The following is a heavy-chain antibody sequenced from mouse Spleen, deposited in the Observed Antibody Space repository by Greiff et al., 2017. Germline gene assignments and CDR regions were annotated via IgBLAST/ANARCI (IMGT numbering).Heavy chain of an antibody. J-gene: IGHJ1*03. CDR2: ISYDGSN. CDR1: GYSITSGYY. D-gene: IGHD1-1*01. V-gene: IGHV3-6*01. Sequence: ESGPGLVKPSQSLSLTCSVTGYSITSGYYWNWIRQFPGNKLEWMGYISYDGSNNYNPSLKNRISITRDTSKNQFFLKLNSVTTEDTATYYCATVVATRWYFDVWGTGTTVTVSS. CDR3: ATVVATRWYFDV.